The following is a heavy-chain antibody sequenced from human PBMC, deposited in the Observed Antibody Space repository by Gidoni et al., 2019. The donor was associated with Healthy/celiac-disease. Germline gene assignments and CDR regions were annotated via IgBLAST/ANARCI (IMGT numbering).Heavy chain of an antibody. CDR1: GCTFSSYA. J-gene: IGHJ5*02. CDR3: ARVCIGYCSGGSCPNWFDP. Sequence: QVQLVQSGAEVNKPGSSANVSCKASGCTFSSYAIRWVRQAPGQGLDWMGGIIPSFGTANDAQKFQGRVKITADESTGTAYMELSSLRSEDTAVYYCARVCIGYCSGGSCPNWFDPWGQGTLVTVSS. V-gene: IGHV1-69*01. D-gene: IGHD2-15*01. CDR2: IIPSFGTA.